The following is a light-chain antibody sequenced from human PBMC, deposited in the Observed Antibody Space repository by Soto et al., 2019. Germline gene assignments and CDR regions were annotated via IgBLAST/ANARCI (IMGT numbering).Light chain of an antibody. CDR2: DPS. J-gene: IGKJ5*01. V-gene: IGKV3-11*01. Sequence: TQSPSTLSGSVGYRVTITCRASQGIGNYLAWYQQKPVQAPRLLXYDPSNRATGIPASFSGSGSGTDFTLTISSLEHEDFAVHYCQQRSNWPPITFGQGTRLEIK. CDR1: QGIGNY. CDR3: QQRSNWPPIT.